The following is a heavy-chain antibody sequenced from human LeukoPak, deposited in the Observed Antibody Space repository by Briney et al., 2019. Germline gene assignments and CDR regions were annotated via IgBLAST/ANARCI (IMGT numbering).Heavy chain of an antibody. Sequence: ASVKVSCKASGYTFTSYYMHWVRQAPGQGLEWMGWINPNSGGTNYAQKFQGRVTMTRDTSISTAYMELSRLRSDDTAVYYCARDGVVIPPSFDYWGQGTLVTVSS. V-gene: IGHV1-2*02. CDR3: ARDGVVIPPSFDY. CDR1: GYTFTSYY. J-gene: IGHJ4*02. CDR2: INPNSGGT. D-gene: IGHD3-3*01.